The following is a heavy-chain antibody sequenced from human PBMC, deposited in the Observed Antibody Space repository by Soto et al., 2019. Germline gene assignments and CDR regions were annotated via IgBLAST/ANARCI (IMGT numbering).Heavy chain of an antibody. CDR3: ARVMAARPDDDAFDI. D-gene: IGHD6-6*01. V-gene: IGHV1-69*12. J-gene: IGHJ3*02. CDR1: GGTFSSYA. Sequence: QVKLVQSGAEVKKPGSSVKVSCKASGGTFSSYAISWVRQAPGQGLEWMGGIIPIFGTANYAQKFQGRVKITADESTSTAYMELSSLRSEDTAVYYCARVMAARPDDDAFDIWGQGTMVTVSS. CDR2: IIPIFGTA.